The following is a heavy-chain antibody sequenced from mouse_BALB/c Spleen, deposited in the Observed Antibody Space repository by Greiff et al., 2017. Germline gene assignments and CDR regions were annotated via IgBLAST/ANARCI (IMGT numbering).Heavy chain of an antibody. Sequence: EVQGVESGPGLVKPSQSLSLTCTVTGYSITSDYAWNWIRQFPGNKLEWMGYISYSGSTSYNPSLKSRISITRDTSKNQFFLQLNSVTTEDTATYYCARLWYAMDYWGQGTSVTVSS. CDR1: GYSITSDYA. CDR3: ARLWYAMDY. J-gene: IGHJ4*01. D-gene: IGHD1-1*02. V-gene: IGHV3-2*02. CDR2: ISYSGST.